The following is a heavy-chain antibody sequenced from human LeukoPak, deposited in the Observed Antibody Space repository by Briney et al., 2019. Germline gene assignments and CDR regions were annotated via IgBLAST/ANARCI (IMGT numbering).Heavy chain of an antibody. CDR1: GFTFSSSW. V-gene: IGHV3-7*01. CDR2: IKQDGSEQ. J-gene: IGHJ4*02. D-gene: IGHD6-19*01. Sequence: GVSLRLSCAASGFTFSSSWMTWVRQAPGKGLEWVANIKQDGSEQYYVDSVKGRFTISRDNTKNSLFLQMDSLRAEDTAMYYCARDIQVRGQWLYWGQGTLVTVSS. CDR3: ARDIQVRGQWLY.